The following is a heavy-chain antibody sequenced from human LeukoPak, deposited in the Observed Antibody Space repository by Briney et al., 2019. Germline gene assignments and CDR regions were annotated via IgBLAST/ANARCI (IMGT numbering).Heavy chain of an antibody. Sequence: GGSLRLSCAASGFTVSSKYMSWVRQTPGKGLQWVALIYSSGDTYTADSVKGRFTISRDDSENTLYLQMDSLRAEDTAVYYCATGYYFGSGSYGYLDYWGQGTLVTVSS. V-gene: IGHV3-53*01. J-gene: IGHJ4*02. D-gene: IGHD3-10*01. CDR2: IYSSGDT. CDR1: GFTVSSKY. CDR3: ATGYYFGSGSYGYLDY.